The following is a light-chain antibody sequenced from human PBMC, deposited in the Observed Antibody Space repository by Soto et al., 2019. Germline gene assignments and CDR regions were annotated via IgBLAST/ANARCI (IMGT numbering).Light chain of an antibody. CDR2: GAT. J-gene: IGKJ1*01. V-gene: IGKV3-15*01. CDR3: QQYNKWPRT. Sequence: DIVLAQSPATLAVSPGERATLSCRASQSVGILLAWYQQKPGQAPRLLIHGATTRATGTPARFSGSGSGTEFTLTIRSLQSEDFAVYYCQQYNKWPRTVGQGTKVDIK. CDR1: QSVGIL.